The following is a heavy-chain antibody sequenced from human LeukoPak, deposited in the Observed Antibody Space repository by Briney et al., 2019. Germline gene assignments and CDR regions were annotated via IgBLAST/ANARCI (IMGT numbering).Heavy chain of an antibody. CDR2: ISGSGGST. Sequence: GGSLRLSCAASGFTFSSYAMSWVRQAPGKGLEWVSAISGSGGSTYYADSVKGRFTISRDNSKNTLYLQMNSLRAEDTAVYYCAKDRERDSSGYMRDFDYWGQGTLVTVSS. V-gene: IGHV3-23*01. CDR3: AKDRERDSSGYMRDFDY. D-gene: IGHD3-22*01. CDR1: GFTFSSYA. J-gene: IGHJ4*02.